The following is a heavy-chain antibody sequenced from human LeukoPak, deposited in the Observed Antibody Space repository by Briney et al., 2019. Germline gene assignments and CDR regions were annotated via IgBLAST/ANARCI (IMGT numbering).Heavy chain of an antibody. CDR3: ARDWSSSGDY. CDR1: GFTFSRFW. V-gene: IGHV3-7*01. CDR2: INEDGSQK. Sequence: GGSLRLSCAASGFTFSRFWMTWVRQAPGKGLEWVANINEDGSQKYYVDSVKGRFTISRDNAENSLDLQMNSLRAKDTAVYYCARDWSSSGDYWGQGTLVTVSS. D-gene: IGHD6-13*01. J-gene: IGHJ4*02.